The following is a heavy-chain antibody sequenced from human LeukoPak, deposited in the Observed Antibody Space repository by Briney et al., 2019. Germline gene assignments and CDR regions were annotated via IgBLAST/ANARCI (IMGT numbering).Heavy chain of an antibody. CDR2: ISYDGSSK. V-gene: IGHV3-30-3*01. Sequence: PGGSLRLSCAASEFTFSSYPMHWVRQAPGKGLEWVAVISYDGSSKYYADSVKDRFTISRDNSKNTLYLQMNSLRAQDTAVYYCARDRGFQLWFEDPYYYYGTDVWGQGTTVTVSS. CDR3: ARDRGFQLWFEDPYYYYGTDV. CDR1: EFTFSSYP. D-gene: IGHD5-18*01. J-gene: IGHJ6*02.